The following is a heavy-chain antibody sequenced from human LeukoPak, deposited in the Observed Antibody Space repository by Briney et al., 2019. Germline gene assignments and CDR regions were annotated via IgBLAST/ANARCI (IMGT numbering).Heavy chain of an antibody. CDR3: ARFGRFYADSNFDF. CDR2: IKQDGSEK. CDR1: GFTFSIYW. J-gene: IGHJ4*02. D-gene: IGHD4-17*01. V-gene: IGHV3-7*03. Sequence: PGGSLRLSCAASGFTFSIYWMSWVRQAPGNGPEWVANIKQDGSEKFYVDSVKGRFTISRDNAKNSLYLQMNSLRAEDTAVYYCARFGRFYADSNFDFWGQGTLVTVSS.